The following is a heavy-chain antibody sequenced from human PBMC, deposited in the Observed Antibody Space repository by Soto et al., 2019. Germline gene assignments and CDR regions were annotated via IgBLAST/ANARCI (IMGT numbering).Heavy chain of an antibody. CDR2: ISYDGSNK. V-gene: IGHV3-30-3*01. D-gene: IGHD1-7*01. Sequence: QVQLVESGGGVVQPGRSLRLSCAASGFTFSSYAMHWVRQAPGKGLEWVAVISYDGSNKYYADSVKGRFTISRDNSKNTLYLQMNSLRAEDTAVYYCARDELAQYYFDYWGQGTLVTVSS. CDR3: ARDELAQYYFDY. J-gene: IGHJ4*02. CDR1: GFTFSSYA.